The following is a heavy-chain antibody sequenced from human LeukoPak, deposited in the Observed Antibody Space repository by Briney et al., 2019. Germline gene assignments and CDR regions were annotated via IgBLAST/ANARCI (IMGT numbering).Heavy chain of an antibody. CDR1: GFTFSSYS. CDR3: AKAAGLLWFGELLGDFDY. Sequence: GGSLRLSCAASGFTFSSYSMNWVRQAPGKGLEWVSAISGSGGSTYYADSVKGRFTISRDNSKNTLYLQMNSLRAEDTAVYYCAKAAGLLWFGELLGDFDYWGQGTLVTVSS. J-gene: IGHJ4*02. D-gene: IGHD3-10*01. CDR2: ISGSGGST. V-gene: IGHV3-23*01.